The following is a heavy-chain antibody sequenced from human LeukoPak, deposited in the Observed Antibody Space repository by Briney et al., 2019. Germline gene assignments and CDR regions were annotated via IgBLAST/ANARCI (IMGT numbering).Heavy chain of an antibody. D-gene: IGHD2-2*01. J-gene: IGHJ6*02. CDR1: GFTFSSYS. CDR2: ISSSSSYI. V-gene: IGHV3-21*01. CDR3: AREVPLGYCSSTSCRMDYYYYYGMDV. Sequence: GGSLRLSCAASGFTFSSYSMNWVRQAPGKGLEWVSSISSSSSYIYYADSVKGRFTISRDNAKNSLYLQMNSLRAEGTAVYYCAREVPLGYCSSTSCRMDYYYYYGMDVWGQGTTVTVSS.